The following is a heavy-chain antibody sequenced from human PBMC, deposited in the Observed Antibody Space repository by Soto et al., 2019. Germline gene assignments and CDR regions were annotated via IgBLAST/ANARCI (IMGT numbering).Heavy chain of an antibody. V-gene: IGHV3-33*01. Sequence: QVQLVESGGGVVQPGRSLRLSCAASGFTFSSYGMHWVRQAPGKGLEWVAVIWYDGSNKYYADSVKGRFTISRDNSKNTRYLKMNSLRAEDTAVYYCASNSLWFGELSLDYWGQGTLVTVSS. CDR2: IWYDGSNK. J-gene: IGHJ4*02. CDR3: ASNSLWFGELSLDY. D-gene: IGHD3-10*01. CDR1: GFTFSSYG.